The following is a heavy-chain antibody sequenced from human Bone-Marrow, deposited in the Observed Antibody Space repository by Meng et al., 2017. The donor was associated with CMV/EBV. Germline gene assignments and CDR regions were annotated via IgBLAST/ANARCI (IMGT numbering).Heavy chain of an antibody. CDR2: INPSGGST. CDR1: GYTFTSYY. D-gene: IGHD2-2*01. J-gene: IGHJ6*02. CDR3: ARRGPYCSSTSCRQGYYYGMDV. V-gene: IGHV1-46*01. Sequence: ASVKVSCKASGYTFTSYYMHWVRQAPGQGLEWMGIINPSGGSTSYAQKFQGRVTMTRDTSTSTVYMELSSLRSEDTAVHYCARRGPYCSSTSCRQGYYYGMDVWGQGTTVTVSS.